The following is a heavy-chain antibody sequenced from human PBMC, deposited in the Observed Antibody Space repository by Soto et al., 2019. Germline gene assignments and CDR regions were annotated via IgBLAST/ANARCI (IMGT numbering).Heavy chain of an antibody. V-gene: IGHV1-8*01. D-gene: IGHD2-2*02. CDR2: MNPNSGNT. CDR3: ARGAGYCSSTSCHRAGFDP. J-gene: IGHJ5*02. CDR1: GYTFTSYD. Sequence: GASVKVSCKASGYTFTSYDINWVRQATGQGLEWMGWMNPNSGNTGYAQKFQGRVTMTRNTSISTAYMGLSSLRSEDTAVYYCARGAGYCSSTSCHRAGFDPWGQGTLVTVSS.